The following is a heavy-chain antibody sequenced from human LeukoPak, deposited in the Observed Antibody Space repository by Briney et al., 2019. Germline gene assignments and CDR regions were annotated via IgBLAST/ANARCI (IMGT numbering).Heavy chain of an antibody. Sequence: GGSLRLSCAASGITFKDYGMSWVRHGPGKGLEWVSGINWNGGSTDYADSVKGRFTISRDNAKNSLYLQMNSLRAEDTALYYCARNPSDGFYYYFYMDVWGKGTTVTVSS. CDR3: ARNPSDGFYYYFYMDV. D-gene: IGHD4-17*01. J-gene: IGHJ6*03. V-gene: IGHV3-20*04. CDR2: INWNGGST. CDR1: GITFKDYG.